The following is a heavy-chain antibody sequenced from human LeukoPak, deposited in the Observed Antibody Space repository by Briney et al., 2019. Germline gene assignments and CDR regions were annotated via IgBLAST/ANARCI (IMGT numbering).Heavy chain of an antibody. V-gene: IGHV3-7*01. CDR1: GFTFSSYW. J-gene: IGHJ4*02. CDR3: ARGVITMVRGVLDY. D-gene: IGHD3-10*01. Sequence: PGGSLRLSCAASGFTFSSYWMSWVRQAPGKGLEWVANIKHDASEKYFMESVKGRFTISRDNAKNSLYLQMNSLRAEDTAVYYCARGVITMVRGVLDYWGQGTLVTVSS. CDR2: IKHDASEK.